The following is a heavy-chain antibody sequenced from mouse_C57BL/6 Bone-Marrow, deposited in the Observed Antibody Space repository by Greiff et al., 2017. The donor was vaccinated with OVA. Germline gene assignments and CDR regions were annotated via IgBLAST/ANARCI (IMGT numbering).Heavy chain of an antibody. CDR3: ARKGWVWYFDV. Sequence: QVQLQQSGAELARPGASVKLSCKASGYTFTSYGISWVKQRTGQGLEWIGEIYPRSGNTYYNEKFKGKATLTADKSSSTAYMELRSLTSEDSAVYFCARKGWVWYFDVWGTGTTVTVSS. J-gene: IGHJ1*03. CDR1: GYTFTSYG. V-gene: IGHV1-81*01. D-gene: IGHD3-3*01. CDR2: IYPRSGNT.